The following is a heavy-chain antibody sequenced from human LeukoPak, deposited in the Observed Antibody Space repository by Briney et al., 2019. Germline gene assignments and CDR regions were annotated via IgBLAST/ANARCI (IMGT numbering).Heavy chain of an antibody. CDR3: ARVGGGQQLVASPLYYFDY. J-gene: IGHJ4*02. CDR1: GGSISSHY. V-gene: IGHV4-59*11. Sequence: SETLSLTCAVSGGSISSHYWSWVRQPPGKGLEWIGYIYYSGSTKYNPSLKSRVTISVDTSKNQFSLKLSSVTAADTAVYYCARVGGGQQLVASPLYYFDYWGQGTLVTVSS. D-gene: IGHD6-13*01. CDR2: IYYSGST.